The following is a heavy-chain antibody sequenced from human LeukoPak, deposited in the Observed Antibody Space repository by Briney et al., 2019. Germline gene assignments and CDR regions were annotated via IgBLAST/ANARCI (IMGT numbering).Heavy chain of an antibody. Sequence: RSGGSLRLSCAASGFTFSNYGMNWVRQAPGKGLEWVSAISGSGGGTFYADSVKGRFTISRDNSKNSLYLQMNSLRAEDTAVYYCAKHEVTMVRGVIASYDYWGQGTLVTVSS. J-gene: IGHJ4*02. V-gene: IGHV3-23*01. D-gene: IGHD3-10*01. CDR1: GFTFSNYG. CDR2: ISGSGGGT. CDR3: AKHEVTMVRGVIASYDY.